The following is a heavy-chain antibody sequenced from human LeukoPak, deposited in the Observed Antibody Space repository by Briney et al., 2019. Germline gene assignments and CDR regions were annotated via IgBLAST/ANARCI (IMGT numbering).Heavy chain of an antibody. CDR1: GFTVSSNY. J-gene: IGHJ4*02. V-gene: IGHV3-53*01. CDR3: ARAARGAAAGTPQDH. CDR2: IYSGGST. D-gene: IGHD6-13*01. Sequence: PGGSLRLSCAASGFTVSSNYMSWVRQAPGKGVEGVSVIYSGGSTYYADSGKGRFTISRDNSKNTLYLQMNSLRAEDTAVYYCARAARGAAAGTPQDHWGQGTLVTVSS.